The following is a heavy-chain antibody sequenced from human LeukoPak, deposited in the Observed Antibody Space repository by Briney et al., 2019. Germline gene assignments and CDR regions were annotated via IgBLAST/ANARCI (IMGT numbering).Heavy chain of an antibody. CDR1: GFTFGNYA. CDR3: AKGRGYCTGGSCYSDY. Sequence: PGGSLRLSCSAAGFTFGNYAISWVSPAAGKGLGWVSSISGSDGSTSYADSVKGRFTISRDNSKNTLYLQMNSLRVEDTAIYYCAKGRGYCTGGSCYSDYWGQGTLVTVSS. CDR2: ISGSDGST. V-gene: IGHV3-23*01. J-gene: IGHJ4*02. D-gene: IGHD2-15*01.